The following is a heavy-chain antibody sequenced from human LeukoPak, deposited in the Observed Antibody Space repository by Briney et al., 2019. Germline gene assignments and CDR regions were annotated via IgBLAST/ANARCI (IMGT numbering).Heavy chain of an antibody. D-gene: IGHD2-2*01. CDR3: ARGRKCRWSTSCWYYYYGMDV. J-gene: IGHJ6*02. Sequence: SQTLSLTCTVSGGSISSGDYYWSWIRQPPGKGLEWIGEINHSGSTNYNPSLKSRVTISVDTSKNQFSLKLSSVTAADTAVYYCARGRKCRWSTSCWYYYYGMDVWGQGTTVTVSS. V-gene: IGHV4-30-4*01. CDR2: INHSGST. CDR1: GGSISSGDYY.